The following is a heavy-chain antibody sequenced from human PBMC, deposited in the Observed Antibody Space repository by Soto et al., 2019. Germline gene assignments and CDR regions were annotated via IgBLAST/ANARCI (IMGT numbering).Heavy chain of an antibody. J-gene: IGHJ6*02. Sequence: ASVKVSCKASGYTFTGYYMHWVRQAPGQGLEWMGIINPLGGSTNYAEKFQGRVTMTRNTSTSTAYMELSSLTSEDTAVYYCARVESNINPAAYYLNGMDVWGQGTTVPVSS. V-gene: IGHV1-46*01. CDR3: ARVESNINPAAYYLNGMDV. D-gene: IGHD1-26*01. CDR2: INPLGGST. CDR1: GYTFTGYY.